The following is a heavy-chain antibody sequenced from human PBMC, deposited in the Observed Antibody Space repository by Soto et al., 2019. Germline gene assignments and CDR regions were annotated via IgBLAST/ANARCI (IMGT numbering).Heavy chain of an antibody. CDR2: ISDNGANT. D-gene: IGHD6-25*01. J-gene: IGHJ4*02. CDR3: ARAIGADFFDY. V-gene: IGHV3-23*01. CDR1: GFTFSNYA. Sequence: GGSLRLSCIASGFTFSNYAMSWVRQAPGKGLEWVSTISDNGANTFIGDSMKDHFDISRDNSKNTVFLHLSTARAEDTAIYYCARAIGADFFDYWGQGXPVTVSS.